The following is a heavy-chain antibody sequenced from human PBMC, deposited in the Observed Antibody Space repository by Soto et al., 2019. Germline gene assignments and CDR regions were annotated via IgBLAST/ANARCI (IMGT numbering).Heavy chain of an antibody. CDR1: GYTFTSYA. D-gene: IGHD2-21*02. Sequence: QVQLVQSGAEEKKPGASVKVSCKASGYTFTSYAMHWVRQAPGQRLEWMGWINAGNGNTKYSQKFQGRVTITRDTSASIACMELSSLRSEDTAVYYCARSIVVVTALDYWGQGTLVTVSS. CDR2: INAGNGNT. CDR3: ARSIVVVTALDY. J-gene: IGHJ4*02. V-gene: IGHV1-3*05.